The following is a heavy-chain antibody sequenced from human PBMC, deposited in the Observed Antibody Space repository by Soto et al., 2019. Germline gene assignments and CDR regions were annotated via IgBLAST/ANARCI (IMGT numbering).Heavy chain of an antibody. CDR2: ISGSGGST. CDR3: ANGNSGYDSLYDY. Sequence: EVQLLESGGGLVQPGGSLRLSCAASGFTFSSYAMSWVRQAPGKGLEWVSAISGSGGSTYYADSVKGRFTISRDNSKKTLYLQMNSLRAEDTAVYYCANGNSGYDSLYDYWGQGTLVTVSS. J-gene: IGHJ4*02. D-gene: IGHD5-12*01. CDR1: GFTFSSYA. V-gene: IGHV3-23*01.